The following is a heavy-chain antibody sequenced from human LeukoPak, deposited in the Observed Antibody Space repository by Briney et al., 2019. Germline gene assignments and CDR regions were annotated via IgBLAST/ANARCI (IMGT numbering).Heavy chain of an antibody. J-gene: IGHJ6*03. CDR3: AKASREKQLVSSNYYMDV. D-gene: IGHD6-6*01. CDR1: GFTFSSYW. V-gene: IGHV3-7*01. CDR2: IKKDGSEK. Sequence: GGSLRLSCAASGFTFSSYWMSWVRQAPGKGLEWVANIKKDGSEKYYADSVKGRFTISRDNSQNTLYVQMNSLRAEDTAVYYCAKASREKQLVSSNYYMDVWGKGATVTVSS.